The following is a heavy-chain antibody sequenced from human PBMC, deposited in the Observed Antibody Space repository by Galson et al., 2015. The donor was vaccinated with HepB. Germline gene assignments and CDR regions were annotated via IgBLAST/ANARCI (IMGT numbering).Heavy chain of an antibody. D-gene: IGHD3-10*01. V-gene: IGHV1-24*01. CDR3: ATRGAL. J-gene: IGHJ4*02. CDR2: FDPEQGET. Sequence: SVKVSCKVSGDTLSDLFMHWVRQAPGKGLEWMGGFDPEQGETVYAHKFQGRVTMTEDKSTDTAYMELRSLRSDDTAMYYCATRGALRGQGTLVTVSS. CDR1: GDTLSDLF.